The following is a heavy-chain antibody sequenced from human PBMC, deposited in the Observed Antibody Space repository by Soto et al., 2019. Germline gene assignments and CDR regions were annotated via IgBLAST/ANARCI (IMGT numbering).Heavy chain of an antibody. CDR3: ARDGVHQLLYRFDL. CDR1: GGTFTDFT. Sequence: QVLLVQSGAEVRKPESSVRVSCKASGGTFTDFTISWLRQISGQGLEWMGRLIPLLGIPTYAQRFQGRLTITADKTTGTSYIELRSLTSDDKAVYYCARDGVHQLLYRFDLWGQGTLVAVSS. V-gene: IGHV1-69*02. CDR2: LIPLLGIP. D-gene: IGHD2-21*01. J-gene: IGHJ4*02.